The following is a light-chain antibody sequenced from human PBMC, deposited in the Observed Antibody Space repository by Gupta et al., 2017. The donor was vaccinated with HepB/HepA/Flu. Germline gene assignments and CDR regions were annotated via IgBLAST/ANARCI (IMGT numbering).Light chain of an antibody. CDR2: GAS. V-gene: IGKV3-20*01. CDR3: QQYGSSRGT. J-gene: IGKJ1*01. CDR1: QSVGSSH. Sequence: DIVLTQSPGTLSLSPGERPTLSCRASQSVGSSHLAWYQHKPGQAPRLLIHGASSRAAGIPDKFSASGSGTDFTRTISRLEPEDFAVYYCQQYGSSRGTFGQGTKVEIK.